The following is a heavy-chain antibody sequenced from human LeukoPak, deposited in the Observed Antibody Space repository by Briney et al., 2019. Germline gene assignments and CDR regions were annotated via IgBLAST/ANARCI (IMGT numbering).Heavy chain of an antibody. CDR1: GYTFTSYG. J-gene: IGHJ4*02. Sequence: SVKVSCKASGYTFTSYGINWVRQAPGQGLEWMGGIIPIFGTTDYAQKFQGRVTITADESTSTAYMELSRLRSEDTAVYYCAKLDHDGNSYFDYWGQGTLVTVSS. V-gene: IGHV1-69*13. D-gene: IGHD4-23*01. CDR2: IIPIFGTT. CDR3: AKLDHDGNSYFDY.